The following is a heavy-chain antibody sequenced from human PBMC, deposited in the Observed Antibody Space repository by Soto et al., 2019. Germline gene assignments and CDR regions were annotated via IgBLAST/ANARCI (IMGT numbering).Heavy chain of an antibody. CDR2: IYYSGST. CDR1: GGSISSYY. D-gene: IGHD6-19*01. CDR3: ARTRAVWFDP. V-gene: IGHV4-59*08. J-gene: IGHJ5*02. Sequence: PSETLSLTWTVSGGSISSYYWIWIRQPPGKGLEWIGYIYYSGSTHYNPSLKSRVTISVDTSKNQFSLKLSSVTAADTAVYYCARTRAVWFDPWGQGTLVTVSS.